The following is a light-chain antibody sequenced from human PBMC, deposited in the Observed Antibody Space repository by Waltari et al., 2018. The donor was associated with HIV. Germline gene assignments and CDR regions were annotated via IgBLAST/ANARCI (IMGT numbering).Light chain of an antibody. J-gene: IGKJ5*01. CDR1: QSVSSY. V-gene: IGKV3-11*01. CDR3: QQRSNWPPIT. CDR2: DAS. Sequence: EIVFTQSPATLSWSPGERATLSCRASQSVSSYLAWYQQKPGQAPRLLIYDASNRATGIPARFSGSGSGTDFTLTISSLEPEDFAVYYCQQRSNWPPITFGQGTRLEIK.